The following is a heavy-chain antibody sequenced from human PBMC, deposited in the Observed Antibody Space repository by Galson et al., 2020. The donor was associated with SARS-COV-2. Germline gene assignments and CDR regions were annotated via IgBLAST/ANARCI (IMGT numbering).Heavy chain of an antibody. CDR1: GDSVSSNSPA. CDR3: AGRVAGAGSLHI. D-gene: IGHD6-13*01. J-gene: IGHJ3*02. CDR2: TDARSQWST. Sequence: SPTLSLTCAFSGDSVSSNSPAGNWVTQTPPRGLEWLGRTDARSQWSTDYAVSVTSRITINPDTAKNQFSLQLNSVTPADSAMSYCAGRVAGAGSLHIWGQGTMVIVSS. V-gene: IGHV6-1*01.